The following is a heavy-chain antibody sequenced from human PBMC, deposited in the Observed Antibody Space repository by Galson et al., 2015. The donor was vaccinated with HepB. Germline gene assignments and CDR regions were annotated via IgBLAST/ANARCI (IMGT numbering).Heavy chain of an antibody. J-gene: IGHJ4*02. Sequence: LSLTCTVSGGSISSGGYYWSWIRHHPGAGLEWIGYIYYSGSTYYNPSLESRITISVDTSKNQFSLKLSSVTAADTAVYYCASDYYYASGYYFDYWGQGTLVTVSS. CDR1: GGSISSGGYY. D-gene: IGHD3-10*01. CDR3: ASDYYYASGYYFDY. V-gene: IGHV4-31*03. CDR2: IYYSGST.